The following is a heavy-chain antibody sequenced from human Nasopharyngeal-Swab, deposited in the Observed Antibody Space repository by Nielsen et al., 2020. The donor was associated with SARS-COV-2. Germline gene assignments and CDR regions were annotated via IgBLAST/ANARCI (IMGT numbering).Heavy chain of an antibody. D-gene: IGHD6-19*01. CDR1: GYTLSTYA. Sequence: ASVKVSCKASGYTLSTYAMYWVRQAPGQRPEFMGWINAGKGNTYYSQKFQGRVRISRDTSANTVYMELGRLRSADTAVYYCARAPAVAASRIDYWGQGTLVTVSS. CDR2: INAGKGNT. V-gene: IGHV1-3*01. J-gene: IGHJ4*02. CDR3: ARAPAVAASRIDY.